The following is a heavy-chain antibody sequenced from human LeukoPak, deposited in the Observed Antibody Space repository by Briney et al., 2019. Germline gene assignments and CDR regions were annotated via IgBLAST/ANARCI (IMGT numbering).Heavy chain of an antibody. V-gene: IGHV1-69*05. CDR1: GGTFSSYA. CDR2: IIPIFGIT. Sequence: ASVKVSCKASGGTFSSYAISWVRQAPGQGLEWMGGIIPIFGITNYAQKFQGRVTITTDESTSTAYMELSSLRSEDTAVYYCARDVLAARHPTYFDYWGQGTLVTVSS. J-gene: IGHJ4*02. D-gene: IGHD6-6*01. CDR3: ARDVLAARHPTYFDY.